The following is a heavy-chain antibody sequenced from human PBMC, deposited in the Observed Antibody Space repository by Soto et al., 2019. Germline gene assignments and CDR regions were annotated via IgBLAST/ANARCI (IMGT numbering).Heavy chain of an antibody. CDR3: ARESIFGVVTFDY. D-gene: IGHD3-3*01. J-gene: IGHJ4*02. CDR2: ISYDGSNK. CDR1: GFTFSSYA. V-gene: IGHV3-30*04. Sequence: GGSLRLSCAASGFTFSSYAMHWVRQAPGKGLEWVAVISYDGSNKYYADSVKGRFTISRDNSKNTLYLQMNSLRVEDTAVYYCARESIFGVVTFDYWGQGTLVTVSS.